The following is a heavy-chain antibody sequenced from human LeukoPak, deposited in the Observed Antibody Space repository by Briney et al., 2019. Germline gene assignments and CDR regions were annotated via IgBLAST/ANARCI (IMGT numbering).Heavy chain of an antibody. CDR2: INAGNGNT. J-gene: IGHJ6*02. Sequence: GASVKVSCKASGYTFTSYAMHWVRQAPGQRLEWMGWINAGNGNTKYSQKFQGRVTITRDTSISTAYMELSRLRSDDTAVYYCARDKYYYDSSGYYYYYGMDVWGQGTTVTVSS. D-gene: IGHD3-22*01. V-gene: IGHV1-3*01. CDR1: GYTFTSYA. CDR3: ARDKYYYDSSGYYYYYGMDV.